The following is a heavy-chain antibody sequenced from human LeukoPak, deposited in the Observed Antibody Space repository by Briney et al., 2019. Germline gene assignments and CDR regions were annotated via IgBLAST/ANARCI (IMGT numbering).Heavy chain of an antibody. J-gene: IGHJ4*02. CDR2: ISGSTGTT. D-gene: IGHD6-19*01. Sequence: GASLRLSCAASGFTFSNYAMSWVRQAPGKGLEWVSAISGSTGTTYYADSVKGRFTISRDRAKNTLYLQMNSLRAEDTAVYYCAKTSRAVASAFDYWAQGTLVTVSS. V-gene: IGHV3-23*01. CDR1: GFTFSNYA. CDR3: AKTSRAVASAFDY.